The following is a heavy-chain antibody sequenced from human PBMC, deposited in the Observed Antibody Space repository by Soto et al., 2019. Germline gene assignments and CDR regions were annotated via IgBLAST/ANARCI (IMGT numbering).Heavy chain of an antibody. CDR3: AKAEYQLLSGNY. CDR2: ISGSGGST. J-gene: IGHJ4*02. V-gene: IGHV3-23*01. Sequence: ELQLLESGGGLVQHGGSLRLSCAASGFTFSSYAMSWVRQAPGKGLEWVSAISGSGGSTYYADSVKGRFTISRDNSKNTLYLQMNSLRAEDTAVYYCAKAEYQLLSGNYWGQGTLVTVSS. CDR1: GFTFSSYA. D-gene: IGHD2-2*01.